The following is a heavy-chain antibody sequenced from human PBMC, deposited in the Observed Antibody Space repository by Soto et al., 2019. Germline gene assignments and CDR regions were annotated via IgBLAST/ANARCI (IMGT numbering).Heavy chain of an antibody. CDR3: VKGSRRDGYND. Sequence: EVQLLESGGDLVQPGGSLRLSCAASGFTFSSYAMTWVRQAPGKGLEWVSVISGGGGTTYYADSVKGRVTMSRDNSKSTLYLQMNSLRAEDTAIDYCVKGSRRDGYNDWGQGTLVTVSS. V-gene: IGHV3-23*01. D-gene: IGHD5-12*01. CDR1: GFTFSSYA. J-gene: IGHJ4*02. CDR2: ISGGGGTT.